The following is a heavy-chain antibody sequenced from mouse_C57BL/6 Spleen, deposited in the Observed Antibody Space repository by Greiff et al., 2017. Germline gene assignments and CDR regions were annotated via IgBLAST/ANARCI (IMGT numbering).Heavy chain of an antibody. CDR2: IYPRSGNT. Sequence: VQLQQSGAELARPGASVKLSCKASGYTFTSYGISWVKQRTGQGLEWIGEIYPRSGNTYYNEKFKGKATLTADKSSSTAYMELRILTSEDSAVYFCAGKGLITAVVADYWGQGTTLTFSS. V-gene: IGHV1-81*01. CDR1: GYTFTSYG. J-gene: IGHJ2*01. D-gene: IGHD1-1*01. CDR3: AGKGLITAVVADY.